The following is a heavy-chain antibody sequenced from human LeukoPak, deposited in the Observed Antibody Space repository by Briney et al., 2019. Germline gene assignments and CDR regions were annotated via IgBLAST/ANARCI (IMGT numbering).Heavy chain of an antibody. Sequence: GGSLRLSCAASGFTFSSYSMNWVRQAPGKGLEWVSSISSSSSYIYYADSVKGRFTISRDNAKNSLYLQMNSLRAEDTAVYYCARGPAYYDSHYGMDVWGQGTTATVSS. J-gene: IGHJ6*02. CDR2: ISSSSSYI. CDR3: ARGPAYYDSHYGMDV. CDR1: GFTFSSYS. D-gene: IGHD3-3*01. V-gene: IGHV3-21*01.